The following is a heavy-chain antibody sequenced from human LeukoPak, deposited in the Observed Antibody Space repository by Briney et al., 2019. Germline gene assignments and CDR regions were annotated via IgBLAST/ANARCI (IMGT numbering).Heavy chain of an antibody. CDR2: MNRRSGVT. CDR3: ARRAASVTLGY. CDR1: GYTFTGYQ. V-gene: IGHV1-2*02. D-gene: IGHD2-15*01. J-gene: IGHJ4*02. Sequence: ASVRVSCTASGYTFTGYQVHWLRQAPGQGLEGMGRMNRRSGVTNYAKNFQGRVTMPRDTSINTAYLQLSALKPHDTAVYYCARRAASVTLGYWGQGTLVTVSS.